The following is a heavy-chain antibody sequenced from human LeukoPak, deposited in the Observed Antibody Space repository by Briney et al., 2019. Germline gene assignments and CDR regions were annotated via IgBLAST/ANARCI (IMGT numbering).Heavy chain of an antibody. V-gene: IGHV5-51*01. D-gene: IGHD2-2*01. J-gene: IGHJ4*02. CDR3: ARRGSCTSTSCYEYFDY. Sequence: GESLKISCKGSGYSFTSYWIGWVRQMPGKGLEWMGIIYPGDSDTRYSPSFQGQVTISADKSISTAYLQWSSLKASDTAVYYCARRGSCTSTSCYEYFDYWGQPIQVTVSS. CDR2: IYPGDSDT. CDR1: GYSFTSYW.